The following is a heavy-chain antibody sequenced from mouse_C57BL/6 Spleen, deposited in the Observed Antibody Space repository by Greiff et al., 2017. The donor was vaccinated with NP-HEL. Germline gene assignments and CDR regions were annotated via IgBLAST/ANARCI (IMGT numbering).Heavy chain of an antibody. CDR3: GANWDGGVGFAY. J-gene: IGHJ3*01. CDR1: GYTFTDYY. CDR2: INPNNGGT. Sequence: VQLQQSGPELVKPGASVKISCKASGYTFTDYYMNWVKQSHGKSLEWIGDINPNNGGTSYNQKFKGKATLTVDKSSSTAYMELRSLTSEDSAVYYCGANWDGGVGFAYWGQGTLVTVSA. D-gene: IGHD4-1*01. V-gene: IGHV1-26*01.